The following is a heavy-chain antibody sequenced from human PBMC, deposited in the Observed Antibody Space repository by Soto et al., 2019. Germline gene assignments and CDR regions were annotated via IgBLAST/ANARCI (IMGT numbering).Heavy chain of an antibody. D-gene: IGHD5-12*01. Sequence: PSETLSLTCTFSGGSISSGGYYWSWIRQHPGKGLEWIGYIYYSGSTYYNPSLKSRVTISVDTSKNQFSLKLSSVTAADTAVYYCARDSNGYGIDYWGQGTLVTVS. CDR2: IYYSGST. V-gene: IGHV4-31*03. CDR1: GGSISSGGYY. CDR3: ARDSNGYGIDY. J-gene: IGHJ4*02.